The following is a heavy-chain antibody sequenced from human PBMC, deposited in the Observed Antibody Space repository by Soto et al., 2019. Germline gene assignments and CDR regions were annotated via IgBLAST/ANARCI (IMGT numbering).Heavy chain of an antibody. Sequence: SVKVSCKASGGTFSSYAISWVRQAPGQGLEWMGGIIPIFGTANYAQKFQGRVTITADESTSTAYMELSSLRSDDTAVYYCAREYGSGSLHYYYYGMDVWGQGTTVTVSS. CDR1: GGTFSSYA. D-gene: IGHD3-10*01. J-gene: IGHJ6*02. V-gene: IGHV1-69*13. CDR3: AREYGSGSLHYYYYGMDV. CDR2: IIPIFGTA.